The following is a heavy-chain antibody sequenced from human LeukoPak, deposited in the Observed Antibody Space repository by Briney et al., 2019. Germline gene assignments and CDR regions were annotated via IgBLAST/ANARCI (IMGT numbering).Heavy chain of an antibody. Sequence: PGGSLRLSCAASGFTFSSYAMSWVRQAPGKGLEWVSAISGSGGSTYYADSVKGRFTISRDNSKNTLYLQMNSLRAEDTAVYYCPFGCSSTSCRHGYWGQGTLVTVSS. CDR3: PFGCSSTSCRHGY. V-gene: IGHV3-23*01. D-gene: IGHD2-2*01. CDR1: GFTFSSYA. CDR2: ISGSGGST. J-gene: IGHJ4*02.